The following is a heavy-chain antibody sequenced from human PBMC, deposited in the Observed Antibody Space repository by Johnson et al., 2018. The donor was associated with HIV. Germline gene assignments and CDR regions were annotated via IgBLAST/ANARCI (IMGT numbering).Heavy chain of an antibody. Sequence: VQLVESGGGVVQPGKSLTLSCVGSGLSFSNFGIHWVRQAPGKGPEWVANIKQDGSNTYYADSVKGRFTISRDNSKNTLYLQMNSLRAEDTAVYYCAREGGDGYSPSAFDIWGQGTMVTVSS. J-gene: IGHJ3*02. CDR3: AREGGDGYSPSAFDI. CDR1: GLSFSNFG. D-gene: IGHD5-24*01. V-gene: IGHV3-30*03. CDR2: IKQDGSNT.